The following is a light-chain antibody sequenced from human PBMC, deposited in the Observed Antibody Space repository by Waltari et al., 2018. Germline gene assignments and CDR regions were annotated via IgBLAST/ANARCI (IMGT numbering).Light chain of an antibody. CDR3: QQYDNWLGT. CDR1: QSIRSN. V-gene: IGKV3-15*01. Sequence: EIAVPHSPATMSAFPGGRATLSCRASQSIRSNLAWYQHKPGQAPRLLIYGASTRATGIPARFSGSGSGTEFTLTISSLQSEDFAVYFCQQYDNWLGTFGQGTKVEIK. J-gene: IGKJ1*01. CDR2: GAS.